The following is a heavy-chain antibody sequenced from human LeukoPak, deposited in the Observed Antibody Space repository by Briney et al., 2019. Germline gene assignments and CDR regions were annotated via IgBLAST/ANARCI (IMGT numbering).Heavy chain of an antibody. J-gene: IGHJ4*02. V-gene: IGHV4-39*01. Sequence: PSETLSLTCTVSGGSISSSSYYWGWIRQPPGKGPEWIGSIYYSGSTYYNPSLKSRVTISVDTSKNQFSLKLSSVTAADTTVYYCARVRNGGYEEGFYFDYWGQGTLVTVSS. D-gene: IGHD5-12*01. CDR2: IYYSGST. CDR1: GGSISSSSYY. CDR3: ARVRNGGYEEGFYFDY.